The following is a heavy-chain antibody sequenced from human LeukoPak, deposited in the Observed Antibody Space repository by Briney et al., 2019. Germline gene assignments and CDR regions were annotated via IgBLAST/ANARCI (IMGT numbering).Heavy chain of an antibody. CDR3: ARDLLVGMAPSGFDY. J-gene: IGHJ4*02. CDR2: MSYSGST. V-gene: IGHV4-31*11. Sequence: SETLSLTCAVSGGSISSGGYYWAWIRQHPGKGLEWIGDMSYSGSTYYNPSLKSRVTISVDTSKNQFSLKLSSVTAADTAVYYCARDLLVGMAPSGFDYWGQGTLVTVSS. CDR1: GGSISSGGYY. D-gene: IGHD5-24*01.